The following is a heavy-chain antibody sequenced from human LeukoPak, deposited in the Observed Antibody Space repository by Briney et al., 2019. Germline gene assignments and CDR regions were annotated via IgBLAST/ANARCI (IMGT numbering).Heavy chain of an antibody. V-gene: IGHV3-23*01. J-gene: IGHJ4*02. CDR2: IRGSVGRT. CDR1: GFTFSSYA. CDR3: AKDLSRFDY. Sequence: GGSLRLSCAPSGFTFSSYAMSWVRHPPRKGLEWVSAIRGSVGRTYYADSVKGRFPISRETSKNTLYLQMNSLRGEDTAVYYCAKDLSRFDYWGQGTLVTVSS.